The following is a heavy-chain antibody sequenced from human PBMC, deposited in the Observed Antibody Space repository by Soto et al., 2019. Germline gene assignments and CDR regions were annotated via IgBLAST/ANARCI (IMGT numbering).Heavy chain of an antibody. CDR2: ISGSGAGT. V-gene: IGHV3-23*01. J-gene: IGHJ4*02. Sequence: GGSLRLSCAASGFPFSNYSMSWVRQAPGKGLEWVSAISGSGAGTYYADSVRGRFTISRDNSKNTLFLDMNSLRAEDTAIYYCVKGSSSSRPYYFDYWGQGTLVTVSS. CDR1: GFPFSNYS. CDR3: VKGSSSSRPYYFDY.